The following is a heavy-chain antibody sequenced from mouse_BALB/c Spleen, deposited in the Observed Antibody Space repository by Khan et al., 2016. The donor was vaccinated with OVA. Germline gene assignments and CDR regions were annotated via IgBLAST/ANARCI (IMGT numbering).Heavy chain of an antibody. Sequence: EVELVESGPGLVKPSQSLSLACSVTGYSITSGYYWNWIRQFPGNKLEWMGYITSGDTFNYNPSLKNRISITRDTSKNQFFLNLNSVTPAATATYLGARAGSEFDYWGQGTLVTVSA. CDR3: ARAGSEFDY. D-gene: IGHD1-1*01. J-gene: IGHJ3*01. CDR2: ITSGDTF. V-gene: IGHV3-6*02. CDR1: GYSITSGYY.